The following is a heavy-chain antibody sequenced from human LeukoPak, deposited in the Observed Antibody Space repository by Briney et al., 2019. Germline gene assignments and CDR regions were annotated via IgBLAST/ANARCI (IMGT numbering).Heavy chain of an antibody. CDR2: TTNSGGNT. Sequence: GGSLRLSCAASGFTFSSYAMSWVSQAPGKGLEWVSGTTNSGGNTYYADSVKGRFTISRDNSKNTLSLQMTSLRAEDTAVYYCGTARGGYWGQGTLVTVSS. CDR3: GTARGGY. CDR1: GFTFSSYA. D-gene: IGHD2-15*01. V-gene: IGHV3-23*01. J-gene: IGHJ4*02.